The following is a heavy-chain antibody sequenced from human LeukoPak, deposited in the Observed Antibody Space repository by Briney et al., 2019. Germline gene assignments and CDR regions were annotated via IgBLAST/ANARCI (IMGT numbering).Heavy chain of an antibody. V-gene: IGHV4-30-2*01. CDR3: ARAIQENYYGSGSYYSQNYFDY. CDR2: IYHSGST. J-gene: IGHJ4*02. Sequence: SETLSLTCAVSGGSISSGGYSWSWIRQPPGKGLEWIGYIYHSGSTYYNPSLKSRVTISVDRSKNQFSLKLSSVTAADTAVYYCARAIQENYYGSGSYYSQNYFDYWGQGTLVTVSS. D-gene: IGHD3-10*01. CDR1: GGSISSGGYS.